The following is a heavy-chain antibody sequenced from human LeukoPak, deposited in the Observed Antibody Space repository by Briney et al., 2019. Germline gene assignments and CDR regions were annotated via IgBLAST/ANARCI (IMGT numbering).Heavy chain of an antibody. CDR1: GFTFSSYG. Sequence: GGSLRLSCAASGFTFSSYGMHWVRQAPGKGLEWVAVISYDGSNKYYADSVKGRFTISRDNSKNTLYLQMNSLRAEDTAVYYCAAERLSIGYGYFDYWGQGTLVTVSS. CDR2: ISYDGSNK. V-gene: IGHV3-30*03. D-gene: IGHD2/OR15-2a*01. CDR3: AAERLSIGYGYFDY. J-gene: IGHJ4*02.